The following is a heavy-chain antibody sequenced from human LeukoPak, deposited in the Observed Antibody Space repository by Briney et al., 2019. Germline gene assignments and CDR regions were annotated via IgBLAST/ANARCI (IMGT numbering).Heavy chain of an antibody. CDR2: IKSKTDGGTT. V-gene: IGHV3-15*01. CDR3: TTPSVSSSGWLRFDY. Sequence: PGGSLRLSCAASGFTFSNAWVSRVRQAPGKGLEWVGRIKSKTDGGTTDYAAPVKGRFTISRDDSKNTLYLQMISLKTEDTGVYYCTTPSVSSSGWLRFDYWGQGTLVTVSS. CDR1: GFTFSNAW. J-gene: IGHJ4*02. D-gene: IGHD6-19*01.